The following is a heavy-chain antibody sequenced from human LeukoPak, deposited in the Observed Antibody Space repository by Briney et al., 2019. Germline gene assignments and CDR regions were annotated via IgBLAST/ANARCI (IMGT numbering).Heavy chain of an antibody. Sequence: GGSLRLSCAASGFTVSSNYMSWVRQAPGKGLEWVSVIYSGGSTYYADSVKGRFTISRDNSKNTLYLQMNSLRAEDTAVYYCARQTYYYDSSLGYWGQGTLVTVS. V-gene: IGHV3-66*04. CDR1: GFTVSSNY. CDR3: ARQTYYYDSSLGY. J-gene: IGHJ4*02. CDR2: IYSGGST. D-gene: IGHD3-22*01.